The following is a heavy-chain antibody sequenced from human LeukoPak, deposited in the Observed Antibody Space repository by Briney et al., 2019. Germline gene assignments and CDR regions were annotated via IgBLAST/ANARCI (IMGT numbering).Heavy chain of an antibody. J-gene: IGHJ6*03. CDR1: GGSFSGYY. CDR2: INHSGST. Sequence: SETLSLTXAVYGGSFSGYYWSWIRQPPGKGLEWIGEINHSGSTNYNPSLKSRVTISVDTSKNQFSLKLSSVTAADTAVYYCARVRVRIAGRHYYYYMDVWGKGTTVTVSS. CDR3: ARVRVRIAGRHYYYYMDV. D-gene: IGHD2-21*01. V-gene: IGHV4-34*01.